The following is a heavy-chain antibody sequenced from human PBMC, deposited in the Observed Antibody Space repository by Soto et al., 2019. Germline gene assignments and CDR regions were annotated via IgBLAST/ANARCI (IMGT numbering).Heavy chain of an antibody. CDR3: AKGLGSSSWIFDY. Sequence: GGSLRLSCAASGFSFSGSAIHWVRQASGRGLEWVSRIAGKNENYVTTYADSVKGRFTISRDNAKNSLYLQMNSLRAEDTALYYCAKGLGSSSWIFDYWGQGTLVTVSS. CDR1: GFSFSGSA. D-gene: IGHD6-13*01. V-gene: IGHV3-73*01. CDR2: IAGKNENYVT. J-gene: IGHJ4*02.